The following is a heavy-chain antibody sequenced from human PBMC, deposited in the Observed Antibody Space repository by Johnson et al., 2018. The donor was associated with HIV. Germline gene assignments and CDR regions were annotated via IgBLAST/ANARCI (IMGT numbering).Heavy chain of an antibody. V-gene: IGHV3-7*01. D-gene: IGHD6-19*01. CDR1: GFTFSSYW. CDR2: IKQDGSEK. J-gene: IGHJ3*02. CDR3: ARAMYTSGWSYDAFDI. Sequence: VQLVESGGGLVQPGGSLRLSCAASGFTFSSYWMSWVRQAPGKGLEWVANIKQDGSEKYYVDSVKGRFIISRDNAKNSLYLQMNSLRAEDTAVYYCARAMYTSGWSYDAFDIWGQGTKVTVSS.